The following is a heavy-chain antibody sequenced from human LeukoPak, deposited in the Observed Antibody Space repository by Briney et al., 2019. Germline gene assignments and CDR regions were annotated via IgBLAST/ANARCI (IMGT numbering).Heavy chain of an antibody. Sequence: SVKVSCKASGGTFSSYTISWVRQAPGQGLEWMGRIIPILGIANYAQKFQGRVTITADKSTSTAYMELSSLRSEDTAVYYCARDAAARGFWFDPWGQGTLVTVSS. CDR1: GGTFSSYT. CDR2: IIPILGIA. V-gene: IGHV1-69*04. D-gene: IGHD6-6*01. CDR3: ARDAAARGFWFDP. J-gene: IGHJ5*02.